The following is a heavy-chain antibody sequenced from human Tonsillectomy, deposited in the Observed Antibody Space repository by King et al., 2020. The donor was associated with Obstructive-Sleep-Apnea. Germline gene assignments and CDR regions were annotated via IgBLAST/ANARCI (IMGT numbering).Heavy chain of an antibody. CDR1: GYTFSNYG. CDR3: ARDYGGKSGVEAVHYYGMDV. J-gene: IGHJ6*02. V-gene: IGHV1-18*04. D-gene: IGHD4-23*01. CDR2: ISGYNGKT. Sequence: VQLVESGAEVKKPGASVKVSCKASGYTFSNYGFSWVRQAPGQGLEWMGWISGYNGKTNYAQKFQGRVTMTTDTSASTAYVELRSLRSDDTAVYYCARDYGGKSGVEAVHYYGMDVWGQGTTVTVSS.